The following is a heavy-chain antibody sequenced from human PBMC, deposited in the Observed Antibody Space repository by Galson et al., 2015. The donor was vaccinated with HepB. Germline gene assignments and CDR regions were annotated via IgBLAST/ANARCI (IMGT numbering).Heavy chain of an antibody. V-gene: IGHV1-69*13. CDR3: AREGKVETGPIPPFDY. D-gene: IGHD5-18*01. Sequence: SVKVSCKASGSTFRTETISWVRQAPGQGPEWMGGIIPLFGTAKYAQKFQGRVTITADESTSTAYMELSSLRSEDTAVYYCAREGKVETGPIPPFDYWGQGTLVIVSS. CDR2: IIPLFGTA. J-gene: IGHJ4*02. CDR1: GSTFRTET.